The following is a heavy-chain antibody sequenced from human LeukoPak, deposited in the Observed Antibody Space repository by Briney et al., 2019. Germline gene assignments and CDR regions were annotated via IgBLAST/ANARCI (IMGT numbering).Heavy chain of an antibody. V-gene: IGHV1-3*01. J-gene: IGHJ4*02. CDR1: GYTFTHYA. D-gene: IGHD4-11*01. CDR3: ARDDFSTYPGLNYFDY. CDR2: TNVGNDYT. Sequence: ASVNVSCKASGYTFTHYAVHWVRQAPGQRLEWMGWTNVGNDYTESSQKFQDRFIITSDPSATTVYMELSSLRSEDTAVYYCARDDFSTYPGLNYFDYWGQGSLVTVSS.